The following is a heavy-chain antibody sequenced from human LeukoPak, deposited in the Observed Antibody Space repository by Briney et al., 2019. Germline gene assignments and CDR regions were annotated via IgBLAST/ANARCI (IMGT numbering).Heavy chain of an antibody. J-gene: IGHJ4*02. CDR3: ARTMTQYSDHALDY. D-gene: IGHD5-18*01. CDR2: IYTASGGT. CDR1: GYTFTGYY. Sequence: ASVKVSRKASGYTFTGYYIHRVRQAPGQVLEWMGCIYTASGGTEYAQKFEGRVTMTRDTSISTAYMELSSLKSDDTALYYCARTMTQYSDHALDYWGQGTLVTVSS. V-gene: IGHV1-2*02.